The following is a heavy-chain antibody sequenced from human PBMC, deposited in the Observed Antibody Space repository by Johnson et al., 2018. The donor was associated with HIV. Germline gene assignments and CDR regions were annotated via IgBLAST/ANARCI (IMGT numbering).Heavy chain of an antibody. J-gene: IGHJ3*02. Sequence: VQLVESGGGLIQPGGSLRLSCAASGFTVSSNYMSWVRQAPGRGLEWVSVIYSGGRPSYADPLKGRFTISRDNSKNTLYLQMNSLGAEDTAVYYCARDRDGQQWRSAFDIWGQGTMVTVSS. CDR1: GFTVSSNY. CDR2: IYSGGRP. V-gene: IGHV3-53*01. D-gene: IGHD6-19*01. CDR3: ARDRDGQQWRSAFDI.